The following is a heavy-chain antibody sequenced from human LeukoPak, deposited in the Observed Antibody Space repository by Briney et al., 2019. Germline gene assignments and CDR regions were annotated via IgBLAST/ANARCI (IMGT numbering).Heavy chain of an antibody. CDR2: IWYDGSNK. D-gene: IGHD3-10*01. CDR3: ARDRVVRGVSNWFDP. J-gene: IGHJ5*02. V-gene: IGHV3-33*01. CDR1: GFTFSSYG. Sequence: EGSLRLSCAASGFTFSSYGMHWVRQAPGKGLEWVAVIWYDGSNKYYADSVKGRFTISRDNSKNTLYLQMNSLRAEDTAVYYCARDRVVRGVSNWFDPWGQGTLVTVSS.